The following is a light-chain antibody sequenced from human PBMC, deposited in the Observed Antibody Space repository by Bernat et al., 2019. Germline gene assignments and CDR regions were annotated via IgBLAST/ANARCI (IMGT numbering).Light chain of an antibody. V-gene: IGKV3-20*01. J-gene: IGKJ3*01. Sequence: EIVLTQSPGTLSLSPGERATLSCRASQSVTTSSSYLAWYQQKPGQAPRLLIYGASSRATGIPDRFNGTGSGTDFTLTISRLEPEDFAVYYCQQYGNFPPTFGPGTKVDIK. CDR2: GAS. CDR1: QSVTTSSSY. CDR3: QQYGNFPPT.